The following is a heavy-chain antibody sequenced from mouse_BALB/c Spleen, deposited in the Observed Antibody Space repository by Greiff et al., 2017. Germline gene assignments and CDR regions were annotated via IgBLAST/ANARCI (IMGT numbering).Heavy chain of an antibody. Sequence: EVQGVESGAELVKPGASVKLSCTASGFNIKDTYMHWVKQRPEQGLEWIGRIDPANGNTKYDPKFQGKATITADTSSNTAYLQLSSLTSEDTAVYYCARDTTVVGAYWGQGTLVTVSA. CDR1: GFNIKDTY. J-gene: IGHJ3*01. V-gene: IGHV14-3*02. CDR2: IDPANGNT. CDR3: ARDTTVVGAY. D-gene: IGHD1-1*01.